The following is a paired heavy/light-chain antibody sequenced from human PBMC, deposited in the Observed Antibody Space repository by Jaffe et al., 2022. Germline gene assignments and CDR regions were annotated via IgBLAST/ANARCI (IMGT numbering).Heavy chain of an antibody. CDR1: GFTFSSYV. Sequence: QVQLVESGGGVVQPGGSLRLSCAASGFTFSSYVMHWVRQAPGKGLEWVAFIWYDGNNKYYADSVKGRFIISRDNSKNTLYLQMNSLKPEDTAVYYCAKAVDTGVLGDYWGQGTLVTVSS. CDR3: AKAVDTGVLGDY. J-gene: IGHJ4*02. V-gene: IGHV3-30*02. D-gene: IGHD3-16*01. CDR2: IWYDGNNK.
Light chain of an antibody. J-gene: IGLJ3*02. CDR2: GKN. V-gene: IGLV3-19*01. CDR1: SLRTYY. CDR3: NSRDSSGNHWV. Sequence: SSELTQDPAVSVALGQTVRITCQGDSLRTYYGSWYQQKPGQAPVVVIYGKNNRPSGIPDRFSGSSSGNTASLTITGAQAEDEADYYCNSRDSSGNHWVFGGGTKLTVL.